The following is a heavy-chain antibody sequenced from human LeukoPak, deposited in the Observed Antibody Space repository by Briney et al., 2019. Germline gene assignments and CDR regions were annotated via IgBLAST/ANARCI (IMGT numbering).Heavy chain of an antibody. CDR2: IYYTGTT. V-gene: IGHV4-59*12. J-gene: IGHJ4*02. CDR3: AREITPSVLRFLEWPYYFDY. CDR1: GGSISGTYY. D-gene: IGHD3-3*01. Sequence: TSETLSLTCTVSGGSISGTYYWSWIRQPPGKGLEWIGYIYYTGTTDSNPSLKSRVTISLDTSKNQFSLNLSSVTAADTAVYYCAREITPSVLRFLEWPYYFDYWGQGTLVTVSS.